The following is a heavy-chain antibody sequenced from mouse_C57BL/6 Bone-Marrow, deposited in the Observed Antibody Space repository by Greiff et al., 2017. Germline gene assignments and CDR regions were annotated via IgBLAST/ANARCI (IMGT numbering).Heavy chain of an antibody. D-gene: IGHD1-1*01. J-gene: IGHJ2*01. Sequence: SGAELARPGASVKLSCKASGYTFTSYGISWVKQRTGQGLEWSGEIYPRSGNTYYNEKFKGKATLTADKSSSTAYMELRSLTSEDSAVYFCARTFITTVYWGQGTTLTVSS. CDR3: ARTFITTVY. CDR2: IYPRSGNT. V-gene: IGHV1-81*01. CDR1: GYTFTSYG.